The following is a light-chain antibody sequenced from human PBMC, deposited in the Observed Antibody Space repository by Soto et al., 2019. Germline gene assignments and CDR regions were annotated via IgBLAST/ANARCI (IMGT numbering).Light chain of an antibody. CDR2: DVS. CDR1: QDISNY. V-gene: IGKV1-33*01. J-gene: IGKJ5*01. Sequence: DIQMTQSPPSLSVSVGDRVTITCQASQDISNYLHWFQQKPGKAPQLLIFDVSNLQTGVPSRFSGGGSGTDCALTISSLEPEDIATYYCQQYDSLPLTFGQGTRLEIK. CDR3: QQYDSLPLT.